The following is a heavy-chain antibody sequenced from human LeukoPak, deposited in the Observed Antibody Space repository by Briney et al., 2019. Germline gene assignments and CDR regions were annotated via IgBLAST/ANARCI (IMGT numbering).Heavy chain of an antibody. CDR3: ATKAFDAFDI. V-gene: IGHV4-59*12. CDR2: IYYSGST. CDR1: GGSISSYY. Sequence: PSETLSLTCTVSGGSISSYYWSWIRQPPGKGLEWIGYIYYSGSTNYNPSLKSRVTISVDTSKNQFSLKLSSVTAADTAVYYCATKAFDAFDIWGQGTMVTVSS. J-gene: IGHJ3*02.